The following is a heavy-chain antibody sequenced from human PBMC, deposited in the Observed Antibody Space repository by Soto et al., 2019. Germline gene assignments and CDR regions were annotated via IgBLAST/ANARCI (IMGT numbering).Heavy chain of an antibody. V-gene: IGHV1-46*01. CDR3: ARGGGGYSYGYGDWFDP. Sequence: ASVKVSCKASGYTFTSYYMHWVRQAPRQGLEWMGIINPSGGSTSYAQKFQGRVTMTRDTSTSTVYMELSSLRSEDTAVYYCARGGGGYSYGYGDWFDPWGQGTLVTVSS. CDR1: GYTFTSYY. CDR2: INPSGGST. J-gene: IGHJ5*02. D-gene: IGHD5-18*01.